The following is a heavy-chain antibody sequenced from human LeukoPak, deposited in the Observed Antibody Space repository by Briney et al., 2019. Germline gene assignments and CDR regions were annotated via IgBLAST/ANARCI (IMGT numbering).Heavy chain of an antibody. CDR2: ISGSGGST. CDR1: GFTFSSYA. V-gene: IGHV3-23*01. J-gene: IGHJ4*02. Sequence: GGSLRLSCAASGFTFSSYAMSWVRQSPGKGMEWVSVISGSGGSTYYADSVKGRFTISRDNSKNTLYLQMNSLRAEDTAVYYCAKGVVVRGYYFDYWGQGTLVTVSS. D-gene: IGHD3-10*01. CDR3: AKGVVVRGYYFDY.